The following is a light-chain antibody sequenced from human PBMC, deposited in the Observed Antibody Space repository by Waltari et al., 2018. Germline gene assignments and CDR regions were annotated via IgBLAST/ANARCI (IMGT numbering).Light chain of an antibody. J-gene: IGLJ2*01. CDR3: SSYTSSSNVV. CDR1: STYVCGYNY. Sequence: QSALTQPAAVSGSPGPSTTLSCTATSTYVCGYNYVPWYQHHQGKAPKLMIYEVSNRPSGVSNRFSGSKSGNTASLTISGLQAEDEADYYCSSYTSSSNVVFGGGTKLTVL. V-gene: IGLV2-14*01. CDR2: EVS.